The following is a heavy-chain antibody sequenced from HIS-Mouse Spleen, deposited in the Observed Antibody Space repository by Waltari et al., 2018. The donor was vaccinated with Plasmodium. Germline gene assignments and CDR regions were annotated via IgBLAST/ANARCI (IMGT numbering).Heavy chain of an antibody. CDR3: ARRGGSYYYFDY. CDR2: IYYSGST. Sequence: QLQLQESGPGPVKPSETLSLTCTVSGGSISSSSYYWGWIRQPPGKGLEWIGSIYYSGSTYYNPSLKSRVTISVETSKNQFSLKLSSVTAADTAVYYCARRGGSYYYFDYWGQGTLVTVSS. D-gene: IGHD1-26*01. J-gene: IGHJ4*02. CDR1: GGSISSSSYY. V-gene: IGHV4-39*01.